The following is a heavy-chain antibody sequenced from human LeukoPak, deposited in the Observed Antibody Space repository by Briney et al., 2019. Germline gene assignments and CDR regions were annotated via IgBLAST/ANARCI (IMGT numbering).Heavy chain of an antibody. V-gene: IGHV3-23*01. CDR3: AKSRSGNTDGFDI. CDR1: GFTFSSYS. J-gene: IGHJ3*02. D-gene: IGHD4-23*01. Sequence: GGSLRPSCAASGFTFSSYSMNWVRQAPGKGLEWVSGISGSSGNTYYADSVKGRFTISRDNSKNTLYLQMNSLRAEDTAVYYCAKSRSGNTDGFDIWGQGTMVTVSS. CDR2: ISGSSGNT.